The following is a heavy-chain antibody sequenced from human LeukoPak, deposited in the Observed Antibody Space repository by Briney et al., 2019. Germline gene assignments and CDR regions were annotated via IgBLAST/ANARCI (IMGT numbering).Heavy chain of an antibody. CDR2: ISAYSGNT. V-gene: IGHV1-18*01. D-gene: IGHD2-2*01. CDR3: ARVPGDIVVVPAAY. Sequence: GASVKVSCKASGYTFTSYGISWVRQAPGQGLEWMGWISAYSGNTNYAQKLQGRVTMTTDTSTSTAYMELRSLRSDDTAVYYCARVPGDIVVVPAAYWGQGTLVTVSS. CDR1: GYTFTSYG. J-gene: IGHJ4*02.